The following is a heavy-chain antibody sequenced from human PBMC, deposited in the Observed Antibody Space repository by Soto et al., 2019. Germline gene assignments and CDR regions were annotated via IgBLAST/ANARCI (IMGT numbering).Heavy chain of an antibody. D-gene: IGHD6-13*01. V-gene: IGHV4-39*01. Sequence: PSETLSLTCSVSGGSISSSSYYWGWIRQPPGKGLEWIGSHYYSGTTYYNPSLKSRVTMSVDTSKNQFSLKLNSVTAADTAVYYCARHGAKIAAASHFDFWGPGTLVTVSS. CDR1: GGSISSSSYY. CDR3: ARHGAKIAAASHFDF. J-gene: IGHJ4*02. CDR2: HYYSGTT.